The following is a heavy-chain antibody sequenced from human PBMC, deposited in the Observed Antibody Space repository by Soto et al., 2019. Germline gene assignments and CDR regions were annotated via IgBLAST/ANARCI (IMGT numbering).Heavy chain of an antibody. CDR2: ISSSSSYI. J-gene: IGHJ4*02. Sequence: EVQLVESGGGLVKPGGSLRLSCAASGFTFSSYSMNWVRQAPGKGLEWVSSISSSSSYIYYADSVKGRFTISRDNAKNSLYRQTNSLRAEDTAVYYCARDAGIVVVPAATEVDYWGPGALVTVSS. D-gene: IGHD2-2*01. CDR1: GFTFSSYS. V-gene: IGHV3-21*01. CDR3: ARDAGIVVVPAATEVDY.